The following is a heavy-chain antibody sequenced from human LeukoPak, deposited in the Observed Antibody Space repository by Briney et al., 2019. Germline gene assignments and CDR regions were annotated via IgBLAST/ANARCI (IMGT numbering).Heavy chain of an antibody. CDR3: ARRVGWSHFDH. J-gene: IGHJ4*02. CDR2: ISSDGSNQ. V-gene: IGHV3-30*04. D-gene: IGHD6-19*01. Sequence: GGSLGLSCAASSFTFSDYTMHWVRQAPGKGLEWVALISSDGSNQYYAHSVEGRFTISRDNSKNTLFLQIDSLRPEDSAVYYCARRVGWSHFDHWGQGTQLTVSS. CDR1: SFTFSDYT.